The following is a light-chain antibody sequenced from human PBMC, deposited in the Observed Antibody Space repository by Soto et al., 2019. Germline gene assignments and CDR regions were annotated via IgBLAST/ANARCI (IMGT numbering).Light chain of an antibody. Sequence: QSVLTQPPSASGTPGQRVTISCSGSSSNIGSNIVNWYQQLPGTAPKLLIFSNNQRPSGVPDRFSGSKSATSASLAISGLQSEDEADYYCAAWDDSLNGVVFGGGTKVTVL. CDR2: SNN. V-gene: IGLV1-44*01. CDR3: AAWDDSLNGVV. J-gene: IGLJ2*01. CDR1: SSNIGSNI.